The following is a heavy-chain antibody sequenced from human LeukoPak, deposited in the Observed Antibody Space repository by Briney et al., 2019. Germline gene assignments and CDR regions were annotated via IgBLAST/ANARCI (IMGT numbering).Heavy chain of an antibody. Sequence: PSETLSLTCAVYGGSSSGYYWSWIRQPPGKGLEWIGEINHSGSTNYNPSLKSRVTISVDTSKNQFSLKLSSVTAADTAVYYCASQPGGGSYLDYYYGMDVWGQGTTVTVSS. CDR1: GGSSSGYY. J-gene: IGHJ6*02. D-gene: IGHD1-26*01. CDR2: INHSGST. V-gene: IGHV4-34*01. CDR3: ASQPGGGSYLDYYYGMDV.